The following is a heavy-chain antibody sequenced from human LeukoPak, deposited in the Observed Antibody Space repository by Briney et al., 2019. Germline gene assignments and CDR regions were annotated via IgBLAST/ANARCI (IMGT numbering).Heavy chain of an antibody. V-gene: IGHV1-69*04. D-gene: IGHD3-22*01. CDR1: GYTFTSYY. CDR2: IIPILGIA. CDR3: ARVPPTYYYDSSGFVFDY. Sequence: ASVKVSCKASGYTFTSYYMHWVRQAPGQGLEWMGRIIPILGIANYAQKFQGRVTITADKSTSTAYMELSSLRSEDTAVYYCARVPPTYYYDSSGFVFDYWGQGTLVTVSS. J-gene: IGHJ4*02.